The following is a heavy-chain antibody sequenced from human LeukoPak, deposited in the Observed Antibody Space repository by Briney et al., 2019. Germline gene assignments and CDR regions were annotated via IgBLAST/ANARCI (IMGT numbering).Heavy chain of an antibody. CDR2: ISGSGGST. Sequence: LPGGSLRLSCAASGFTFSSYAMSWVRQAPGKGLEWVSAISGSGGSTYYADSVKGRFTISRDNSMNTLYLQMNSLRVEDTAIYYCVKGRRKSGYDDWGQGALVTVSS. J-gene: IGHJ4*02. CDR3: VKGRRKSGYDD. D-gene: IGHD5-12*01. V-gene: IGHV3-23*01. CDR1: GFTFSSYA.